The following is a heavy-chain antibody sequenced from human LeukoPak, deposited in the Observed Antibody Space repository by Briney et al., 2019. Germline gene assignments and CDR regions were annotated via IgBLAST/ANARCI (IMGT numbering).Heavy chain of an antibody. V-gene: IGHV4-59*01. Sequence: SETLSLTCTVSGGSISGYYWSWIRQPPGKGLEWIGYIYYSGSTKYNPSLKSRVTMSVDTSRNQFSLKQSSVTAADTAVYYCARGGLENGYHSNDGFDIWGQGTMVTVSS. J-gene: IGHJ3*02. CDR2: IYYSGST. CDR1: GGSISGYY. CDR3: ARGGLENGYHSNDGFDI. D-gene: IGHD3-22*01.